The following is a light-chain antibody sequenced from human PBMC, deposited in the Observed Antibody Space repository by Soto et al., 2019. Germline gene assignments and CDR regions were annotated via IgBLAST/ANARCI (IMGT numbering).Light chain of an antibody. CDR2: EVS. Sequence: QSALTQPASVSGSPGQSFTISCTGTTSDVGAYGYVSWYQQHPGKAPKLLIYEVSYRPSGVSNRFSGSKSGNAASLTISGLQAEEEADYYCSSYTTSSTVVFGGGTKLTVL. J-gene: IGLJ2*01. V-gene: IGLV2-14*01. CDR3: SSYTTSSTVV. CDR1: TSDVGAYGY.